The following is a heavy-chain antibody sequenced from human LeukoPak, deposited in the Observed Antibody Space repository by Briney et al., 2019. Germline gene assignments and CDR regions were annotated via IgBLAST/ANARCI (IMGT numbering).Heavy chain of an antibody. D-gene: IGHD3-10*01. V-gene: IGHV4-34*01. CDR3: AGRGGAVMVRGMDV. CDR2: INHSGST. J-gene: IGHJ6*02. CDR1: LGSFSDYY. Sequence: PSETLSLTCAVYLGSFSDYYWTWIRQPPGKGLEWIGEINHSGSTNYNASLKSRITISVDTSKNQFSLKLNSVTAADTAVYYCAGRGGAVMVRGMDVWGQGTRVTVSS.